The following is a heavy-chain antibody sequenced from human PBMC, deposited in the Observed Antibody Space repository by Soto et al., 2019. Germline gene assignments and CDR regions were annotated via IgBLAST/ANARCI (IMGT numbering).Heavy chain of an antibody. J-gene: IGHJ4*02. CDR2: INPSGGST. CDR1: GYTFTTYY. V-gene: IGHV1-46*03. CDR3: SRGGSTWPFDY. Sequence: ASVKVFCKASGYTFTTYYMHWVRQAPGQGLEWMGMINPSGGSTSYAQKFQDRVTMTRDTSTSTVYMELSSLRSEDTAVYYCSRGGSTWPFDYWGQGTPVTVSS. D-gene: IGHD3-10*01.